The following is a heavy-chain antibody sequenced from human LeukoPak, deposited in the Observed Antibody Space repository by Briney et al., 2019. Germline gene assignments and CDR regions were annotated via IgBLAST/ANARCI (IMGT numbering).Heavy chain of an antibody. CDR3: ARGGGWYFDY. CDR1: GFTSSNDL. Sequence: QPGGALRLSCAASGFTSSNDLMNWVRQAPGKGLEWVASIGQDGSENYYVDSVKGRFTISSDNAKNSLYLQMNSLRVEDTAVYYCARGGGWYFDYWGQGALITASS. J-gene: IGHJ4*02. D-gene: IGHD6-19*01. CDR2: IGQDGSEN. V-gene: IGHV3-7*04.